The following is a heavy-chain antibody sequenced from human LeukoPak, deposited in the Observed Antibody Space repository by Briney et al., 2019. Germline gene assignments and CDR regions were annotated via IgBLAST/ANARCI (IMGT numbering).Heavy chain of an antibody. D-gene: IGHD2-2*01. CDR2: ISYGGHTI. CDR3: AAGRSVTYCSGTNCYDPWFDP. CDR1: GFTFSDFY. Sequence: PGGSLRLSCAASGFTFSDFYMSWTRQAPGKGLEWLSYISYGGHTIYYADSVRGRLTISRDDAKKSLYLEMNNLRDEDTAVYFCAAGRSVTYCSGTNCYDPWFDPWGQGTLVTVSS. J-gene: IGHJ5*02. V-gene: IGHV3-11*01.